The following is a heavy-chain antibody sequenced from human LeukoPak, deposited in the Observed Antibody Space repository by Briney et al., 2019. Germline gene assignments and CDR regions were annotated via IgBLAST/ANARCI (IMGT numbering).Heavy chain of an antibody. CDR2: INPNSGNT. D-gene: IGHD2-2*01. J-gene: IGHJ5*02. CDR1: GYTFTNYD. CDR3: ARSLTSEGNWFDP. V-gene: IGHV1-8*01. Sequence: PGASVKVSCKASGYTFTNYDINWVRRATGQGLEWMGWINPNSGNTGYAQKFQGRVTMTRDTSISTAYMELSSLRSEDTAVYYCARSLTSEGNWFDPWGQGTLVTVSS.